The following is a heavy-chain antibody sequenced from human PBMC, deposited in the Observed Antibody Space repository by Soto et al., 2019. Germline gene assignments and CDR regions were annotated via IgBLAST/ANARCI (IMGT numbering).Heavy chain of an antibody. D-gene: IGHD1-20*01. J-gene: IGHJ2*01. Sequence: EVQLVESGGGLVQPGGSLRLSCAASGFTVSSNYMSWVRQAPGKGLEWVSVIYSGGSTYYADSVKGRFTISRDNSKNTLYLQMNRLRAEDPAVYYCASQITGWYFDLWGRGTLVTVSS. V-gene: IGHV3-66*04. CDR2: IYSGGST. CDR3: ASQITGWYFDL. CDR1: GFTVSSNY.